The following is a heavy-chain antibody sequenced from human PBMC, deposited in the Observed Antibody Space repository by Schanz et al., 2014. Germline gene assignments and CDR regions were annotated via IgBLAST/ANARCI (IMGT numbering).Heavy chain of an antibody. D-gene: IGHD2-15*01. Sequence: VQLVESGGGLVQPGGSLRLSCAASGFTFSDYFMGWIRQAPGRGLEWVSYISSSGGTAYYAESVSGRYTISRDNAKSSLYLQVNSLRAEDTAVYYCARACCRQDESYFYNGMDVWGQGTTVTVSS. J-gene: IGHJ6*02. CDR2: ISSSGGTA. CDR1: GFTFSDYF. V-gene: IGHV3-11*01. CDR3: ARACCRQDESYFYNGMDV.